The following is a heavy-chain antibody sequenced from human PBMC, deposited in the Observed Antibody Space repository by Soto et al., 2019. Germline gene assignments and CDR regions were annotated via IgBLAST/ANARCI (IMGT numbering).Heavy chain of an antibody. CDR3: ARVDVLRFLEHAFDI. V-gene: IGHV3-7*01. CDR2: IKQDGSEK. J-gene: IGHJ3*02. D-gene: IGHD3-3*01. Sequence: GFTFSSYWMSWVRQAPGKGLEWVANIKQDGSEKYYVDSVKGRFTISRDNAKNSLYLQMNSLRAEDTAVYYCARVDVLRFLEHAFDIWGQGTMVTVSS. CDR1: GFTFSSYW.